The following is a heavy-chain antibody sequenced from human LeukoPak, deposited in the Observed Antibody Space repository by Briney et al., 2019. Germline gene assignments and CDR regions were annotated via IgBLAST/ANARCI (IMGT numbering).Heavy chain of an antibody. D-gene: IGHD6-6*01. Sequence: GGSLRLSCAASGFTFSSYAMSWVRQAPGKGLEWVSSISSSSSYIYYADSVKGRFTISRDNAKNSLYLQMNSLRAEDTAVYYCARVRIAARPFYDYWGQGTLVTVSS. V-gene: IGHV3-21*01. CDR1: GFTFSSYA. J-gene: IGHJ4*02. CDR2: ISSSSSYI. CDR3: ARVRIAARPFYDY.